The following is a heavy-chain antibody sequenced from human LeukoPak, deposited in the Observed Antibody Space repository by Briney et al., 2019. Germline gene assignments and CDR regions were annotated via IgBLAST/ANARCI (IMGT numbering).Heavy chain of an antibody. CDR2: ISYDGSNK. V-gene: IGHV3-30*04. J-gene: IGHJ4*02. D-gene: IGHD3-22*01. CDR1: GFTFSSYA. CDR3: AGIWWSYYDSSGYQHFDY. Sequence: GGSLRLSCAASGFTFSSYAMHWVRQAPGKRLEWVAVISYDGSNKYYADSVKGRFTISRDNSKNTLYLQMNSLRAEDTAVYYCAGIWWSYYDSSGYQHFDYWGQGTLVTVSS.